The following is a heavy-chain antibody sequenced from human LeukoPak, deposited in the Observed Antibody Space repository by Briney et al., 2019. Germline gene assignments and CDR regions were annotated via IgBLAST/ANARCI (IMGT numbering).Heavy chain of an antibody. CDR2: ITWNSDIK. CDR1: GFSFGDYA. V-gene: IGHV3-9*01. Sequence: GGSLRLSCAASGFSFGDYAMHWVRQAPGKGLEWVSGITWNSDIKAYADAVKGRFTISRDNAKNSLYLQMNSLRAEDAAVYYCARDLNWETFWGQGTLVSVSS. CDR3: ARDLNWETF. D-gene: IGHD7-27*01. J-gene: IGHJ4*02.